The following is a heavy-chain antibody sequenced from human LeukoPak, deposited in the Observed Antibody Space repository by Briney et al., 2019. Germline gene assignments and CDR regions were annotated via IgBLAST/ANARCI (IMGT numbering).Heavy chain of an antibody. D-gene: IGHD5-18*01. Sequence: PSETLSLTCAVYGGSFSGYYWSWIRQPPGKGLEWIGEIYYSGSTNYNPSLKSRVTISVDKSKSQFSLKLSSVTAADTAVYYCARKGYTIGSFDYWGQGTLVTVSS. J-gene: IGHJ4*02. CDR3: ARKGYTIGSFDY. CDR1: GGSFSGYY. V-gene: IGHV4-34*01. CDR2: IYYSGST.